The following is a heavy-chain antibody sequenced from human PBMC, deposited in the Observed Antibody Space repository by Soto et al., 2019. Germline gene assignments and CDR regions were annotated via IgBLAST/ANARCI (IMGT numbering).Heavy chain of an antibody. CDR3: AHILLTIANYQYHYGIDI. Sequence: QVQLVQSGAKVKKPGSSVKISCKASGGTFSSYMISWVRQAPGQGLEWMGKITPFLNITDYSQSFQGRVTITADKSTTTAYMGLSSLRSEDSAVYYCAHILLTIANYQYHYGIDIWGQGTTVTVSS. D-gene: IGHD1-26*01. J-gene: IGHJ6*02. CDR2: ITPFLNIT. V-gene: IGHV1-69*02. CDR1: GGTFSSYM.